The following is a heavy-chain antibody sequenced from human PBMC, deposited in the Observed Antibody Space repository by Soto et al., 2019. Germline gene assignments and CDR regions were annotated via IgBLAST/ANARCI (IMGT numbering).Heavy chain of an antibody. V-gene: IGHV6-1*01. Sequence: PSQTLSLTCAISGDSVSSHSAAWNWIRQAPSRGLEWLGRTYYRSKWYNDYAESVKSRITINPDTSKNQFSLHLNSVTPEDTAVYYCARDPPDFHSAFDYWGQGTLVTVSS. CDR1: GDSVSSHSAA. D-gene: IGHD4-4*01. CDR2: TYYRSKWYN. J-gene: IGHJ4*02. CDR3: ARDPPDFHSAFDY.